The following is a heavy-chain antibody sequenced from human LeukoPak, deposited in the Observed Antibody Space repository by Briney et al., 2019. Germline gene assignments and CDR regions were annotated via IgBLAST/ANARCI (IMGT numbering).Heavy chain of an antibody. CDR3: ARGNPLWFGKLYLDY. Sequence: ASVKVSCKASGYTFTSYYMHWVRQAPGQGLEWMGIINPSGGSTSYAQKFQGRVTMTRDTSTSTVYMELSSLRSEDTAVYYCARGNPLWFGKLYLDYWGQGTLVTVSS. V-gene: IGHV1-46*01. CDR1: GYTFTSYY. D-gene: IGHD3-10*01. J-gene: IGHJ4*02. CDR2: INPSGGST.